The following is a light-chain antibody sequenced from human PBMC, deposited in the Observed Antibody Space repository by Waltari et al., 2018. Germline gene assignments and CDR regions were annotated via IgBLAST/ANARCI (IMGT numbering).Light chain of an antibody. V-gene: IGKV1-6*01. CDR2: AAF. Sequence: IQMTQSPSSLSTSVGDRVTITCRASQAIRNDLGWYQQKPGEAPKLLIYAAFTLQSGVPSRFSGSGFGTDFTLTISRLQPEDIATYYCLQDNSFPWTFGQGTKVDIK. CDR3: LQDNSFPWT. J-gene: IGKJ1*01. CDR1: QAIRND.